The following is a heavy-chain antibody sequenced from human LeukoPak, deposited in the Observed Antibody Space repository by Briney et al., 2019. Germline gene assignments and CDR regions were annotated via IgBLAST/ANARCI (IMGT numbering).Heavy chain of an antibody. J-gene: IGHJ1*01. CDR3: AKVINVVASEYFQH. CDR2: IRYDGSNK. Sequence: GGSLRLSCAASGFTFSSYGMHWIRQAPGKGLEWVAFIRYDGSNKYYADSVKGRFTISRDNSKNTLYLQMNSLRAEDTAVYYCAKVINVVASEYFQHWGQGTLVTVSS. CDR1: GFTFSSYG. D-gene: IGHD2-15*01. V-gene: IGHV3-30*02.